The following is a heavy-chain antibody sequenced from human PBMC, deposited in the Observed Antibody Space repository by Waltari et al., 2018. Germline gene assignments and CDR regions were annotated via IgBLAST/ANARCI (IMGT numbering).Heavy chain of an antibody. V-gene: IGHV4-59*11. Sequence: QVQLQESGPGLVKPSETLSLTCTVSGGSISSHYWSWIRQPPGKGLAWIGYIYYSGSTNYNPSLKSRVTISVDTSKNQFSLKLSSVTAADTAVYYCARGLSSLKGYSSRIVGASLAAFDIWGQGTMVTVSS. CDR2: IYYSGST. J-gene: IGHJ3*02. CDR3: ARGLSSLKGYSSRIVGASLAAFDI. CDR1: GGSISSHY. D-gene: IGHD1-26*01.